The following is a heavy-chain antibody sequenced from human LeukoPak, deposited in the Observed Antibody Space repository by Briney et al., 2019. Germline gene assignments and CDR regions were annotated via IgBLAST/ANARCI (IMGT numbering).Heavy chain of an antibody. Sequence: PGGSLRLSCAASGFTFSSYWMHWVRQAPEKGLVWVSHINTDGSRISYADSVKGRFTISRDNAKNTLYLQMNSLRAEDTAVYYCARIGSSDDYWGQGTLVTVSS. CDR2: INTDGSRI. V-gene: IGHV3-74*01. J-gene: IGHJ4*02. CDR1: GFTFSSYW. D-gene: IGHD6-6*01. CDR3: ARIGSSDDY.